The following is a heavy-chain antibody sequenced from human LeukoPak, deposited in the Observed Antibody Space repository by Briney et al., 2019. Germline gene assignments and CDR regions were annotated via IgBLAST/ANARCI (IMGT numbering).Heavy chain of an antibody. CDR3: ARDGGEWELGH. CDR1: GFTFSSYE. CDR2: ISSSGSTI. V-gene: IGHV3-48*03. Sequence: AGGSLRLSCAASGFTFSSYEMNWVRQAPGKGLEWISYISSSGSTIYYVDSVKGRFTISRDNANNSLYLQMNSLRAEDTAVYYCARDGGEWELGHWGQGTLVTVSS. J-gene: IGHJ4*02. D-gene: IGHD1-26*01.